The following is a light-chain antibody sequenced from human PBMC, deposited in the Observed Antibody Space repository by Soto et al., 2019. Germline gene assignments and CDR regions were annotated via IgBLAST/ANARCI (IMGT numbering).Light chain of an antibody. J-gene: IGKJ5*01. CDR1: QTVSSN. V-gene: IGKV3-15*01. CDR3: QQYNNWPPIT. CDR2: GAF. Sequence: IVSRQGPGTRSVSPAERSTLSCRASQTVSSNLAWYQQKPGQAPRLLIYGAFIRATGIPARFSGSGSGTEFTLTISSLQSEAFAVYYCQQYNNWPPITFGQGTRLEIK.